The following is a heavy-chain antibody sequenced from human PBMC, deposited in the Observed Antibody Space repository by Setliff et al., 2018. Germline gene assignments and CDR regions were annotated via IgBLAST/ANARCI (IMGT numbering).Heavy chain of an antibody. CDR3: ARDAELPGPPVHDAFDL. CDR2: ISYSGNT. J-gene: IGHJ3*01. D-gene: IGHD1-1*01. V-gene: IGHV4-61*01. Sequence: KPSETLSLTCTVSGDSISSGSYYWTWMRQPPGKGLEWVAYISYSGNTNYHPALRSRLTITRDTSEDQVSLQLRSVTAEDTAIYFCARDAELPGPPVHDAFDLWGPGTMVTVSS. CDR1: GDSISSGSYY.